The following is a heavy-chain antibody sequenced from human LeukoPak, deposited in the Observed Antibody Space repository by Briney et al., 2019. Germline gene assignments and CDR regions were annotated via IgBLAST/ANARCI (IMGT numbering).Heavy chain of an antibody. D-gene: IGHD3-22*01. J-gene: IGHJ4*02. V-gene: IGHV4-39*07. CDR2: IYYSGST. CDR1: GGSISSSSYN. Sequence: SETLSLTCTVSGGSISSSSYNWGWIRQPPGKGLEWIGSIYYSGSTNYNPSLKGRVTISVDTSKNQFSLKLSSVTAADTAVYYCARGRYTYYCDRRRRAHFDYWGQGTLVTVSS. CDR3: ARGRYTYYCDRRRRAHFDY.